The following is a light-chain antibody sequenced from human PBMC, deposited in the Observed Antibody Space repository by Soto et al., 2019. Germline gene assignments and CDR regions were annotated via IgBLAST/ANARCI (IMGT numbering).Light chain of an antibody. V-gene: IGKV2-28*01. CDR2: LSS. CDR1: QSLLHRNGYNY. J-gene: IGKJ5*01. Sequence: EIVMTQSPPSLPVTPGEPASISCRASQSLLHRNGYNYLDRYLQKQGQSPQLLIYLSSNPASGVLDRFSGSGAGTDVTLEISRVEAEDVGVYYCMQPLQTPSITFGQGTRLEIK. CDR3: MQPLQTPSIT.